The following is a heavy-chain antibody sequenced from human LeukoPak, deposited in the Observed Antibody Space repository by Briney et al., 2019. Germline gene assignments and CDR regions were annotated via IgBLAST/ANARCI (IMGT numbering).Heavy chain of an antibody. CDR3: ATSLAYCGGDCYSSDI. CDR2: INHSGST. J-gene: IGHJ3*02. Sequence: PSETLSLTCTVSGGSISSYYWSWIRQPPGKGLEWIGEINHSGSTNYNPSLKSRVTISVDTSKNQFSLKLSSVTAADTAVYYCATSLAYCGGDCYSSDIWGQGTMVTVSS. V-gene: IGHV4-34*01. CDR1: GGSISSYY. D-gene: IGHD2-21*02.